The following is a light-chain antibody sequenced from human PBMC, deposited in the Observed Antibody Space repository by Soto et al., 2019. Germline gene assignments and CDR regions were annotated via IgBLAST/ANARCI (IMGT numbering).Light chain of an antibody. V-gene: IGKV3-15*01. Sequence: EIVLTQSPSTLSGYQGERDALSGRASQSVSILLAWYQQKPGQAPRLLIHGATTRATGIPARFSGSGSGTEFTLTISSLQSEDFAVYYCQQYNNWPRTFGQGTKVDIK. CDR1: QSVSIL. CDR2: GAT. J-gene: IGKJ1*01. CDR3: QQYNNWPRT.